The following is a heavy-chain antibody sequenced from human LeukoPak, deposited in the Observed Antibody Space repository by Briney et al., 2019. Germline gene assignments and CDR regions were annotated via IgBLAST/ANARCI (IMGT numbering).Heavy chain of an antibody. Sequence: PGGSLRLSCAASGFTFSSYGMHWVRQAPGKGLEWVAVISYDGSNKYYADSVKGRFTISRDNSKNTLYLQMNSLRAEDTAVYYCAKYDSSGEFDYSGQGTLVTVSS. J-gene: IGHJ4*02. D-gene: IGHD3-22*01. CDR1: GFTFSSYG. CDR3: AKYDSSGEFDY. CDR2: ISYDGSNK. V-gene: IGHV3-30*18.